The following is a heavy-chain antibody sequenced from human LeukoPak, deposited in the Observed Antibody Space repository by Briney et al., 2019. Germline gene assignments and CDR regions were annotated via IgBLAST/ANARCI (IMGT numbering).Heavy chain of an antibody. D-gene: IGHD3-16*02. Sequence: SETLSLTCAVSGGSISSSNWWSWVRQPPGKGLEWIGEIYHSGSTNYNPSLKSRVTISVDKSKNQFSLKLSSVTAADTAVYYCARDFMGNDYVWGSYRYLDYWGQGTLVTVSS. CDR1: GGSISSSNW. CDR3: ARDFMGNDYVWGSYRYLDY. CDR2: IYHSGST. V-gene: IGHV4-4*02. J-gene: IGHJ4*02.